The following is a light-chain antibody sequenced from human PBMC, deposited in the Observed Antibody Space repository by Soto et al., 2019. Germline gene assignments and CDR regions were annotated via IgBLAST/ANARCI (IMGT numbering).Light chain of an antibody. J-gene: IGKJ3*01. CDR3: QQYNLG. CDR2: QAS. V-gene: IGKV1-5*03. CDR1: QSISNW. Sequence: DIRMTQSPSTLSASVGDSVTITCRASQSISNWLAWYQQRPGEAPKLLIYQASTLQTGVPSRFSGSGSGTEFTLTISSLQPDDFATYDCQQYNLGFGPGTKVDIK.